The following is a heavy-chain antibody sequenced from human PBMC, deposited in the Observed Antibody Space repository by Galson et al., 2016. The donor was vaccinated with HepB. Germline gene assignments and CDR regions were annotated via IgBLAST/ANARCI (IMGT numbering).Heavy chain of an antibody. J-gene: IGHJ1*01. Sequence: SLRLSCAASGIIISNYTMSWVRQAPGKGLEWVSGITGSGGTTHYADSVKGRFTISRDSSKNTLDLQMSSLRAEDTAIYYCAKDADLYCTGGMCYSEYFQHWGQGTLVTVSS. CDR3: AKDADLYCTGGMCYSEYFQH. CDR1: GIIISNYT. CDR2: ITGSGGTT. D-gene: IGHD2-8*02. V-gene: IGHV3-23*01.